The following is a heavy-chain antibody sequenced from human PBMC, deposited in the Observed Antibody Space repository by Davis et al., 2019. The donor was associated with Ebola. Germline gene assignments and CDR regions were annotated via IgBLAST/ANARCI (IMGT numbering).Heavy chain of an antibody. Sequence: SETLSLTCTVSGGSISSYYWSWIRQPPGKGLEWIGSIYYSGSTYYNPSLKSRVTISVDTSKNQFSLKLSSVTAADTAVYYCARHSYDILTGYSDYWGQGTLVTVSS. V-gene: IGHV4-59*05. CDR1: GGSISSYY. D-gene: IGHD3-9*01. J-gene: IGHJ4*02. CDR3: ARHSYDILTGYSDY. CDR2: IYYSGST.